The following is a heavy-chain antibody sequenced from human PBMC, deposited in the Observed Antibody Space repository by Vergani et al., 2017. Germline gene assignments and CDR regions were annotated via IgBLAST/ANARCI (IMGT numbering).Heavy chain of an antibody. D-gene: IGHD4-17*01. Sequence: QVQLVQSGAEVKKPGSSVKVSCKASGGTFSSYTISWVRQAPGQGLEWMGRIIPIPGIANYAQKLQGIVTITADKSTSTAYMELSSLRPEDTAVYYCARAYGVVGQNWFDPWGQGTLVTVSS. CDR2: IIPIPGIA. J-gene: IGHJ5*02. V-gene: IGHV1-69*09. CDR1: GGTFSSYT. CDR3: ARAYGVVGQNWFDP.